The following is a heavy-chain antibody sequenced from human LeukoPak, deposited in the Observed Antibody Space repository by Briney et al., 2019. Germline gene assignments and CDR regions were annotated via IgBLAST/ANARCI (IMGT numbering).Heavy chain of an antibody. CDR3: AKDPLVRGVTYDY. D-gene: IGHD3-10*01. Sequence: PGGSLRLSCAASGFTFSSHAMSWVRQAPGKGLEWVSAVSGSGSTTYYADSVMGRFTISRDNSKNTLYLQMNSLRAEDTSVYYCAKDPLVRGVTYDYWGQGTLVTVSS. V-gene: IGHV3-23*01. CDR1: GFTFSSHA. CDR2: VSGSGSTT. J-gene: IGHJ4*02.